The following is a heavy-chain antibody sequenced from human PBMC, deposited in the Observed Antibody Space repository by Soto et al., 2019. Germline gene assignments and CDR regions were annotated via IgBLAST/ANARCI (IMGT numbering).Heavy chain of an antibody. J-gene: IGHJ6*03. Sequence: ASVKVSCKASGYTFTSYDINWVRQATGQGLEWMGWMNPNSGNTGYAQKFQGRVTMTRNNSLSTAYMEVSSLRSEDTAVYYCARGAQYYDILTGYYSGSYYYYYMDVWGKGTTVTVSS. CDR2: MNPNSGNT. CDR3: ARGAQYYDILTGYYSGSYYYYYMDV. D-gene: IGHD3-9*01. CDR1: GYTFTSYD. V-gene: IGHV1-8*01.